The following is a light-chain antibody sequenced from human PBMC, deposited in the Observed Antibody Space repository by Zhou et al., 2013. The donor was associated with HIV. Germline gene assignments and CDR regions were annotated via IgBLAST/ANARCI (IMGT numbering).Light chain of an antibody. CDR2: AAS. J-gene: IGKJ2*01. Sequence: DIQMTQSPSSLSASVGDRVTITCRASQSISSYLNWYHQKPGKAPKLLIYAASNLQSGVPSRFSGSGSGTDFTLTISSLQPEDFATYYCQQSYSTLDTFGQGTKLEIK. V-gene: IGKV1-39*01. CDR1: QSISSY. CDR3: QQSYSTLDT.